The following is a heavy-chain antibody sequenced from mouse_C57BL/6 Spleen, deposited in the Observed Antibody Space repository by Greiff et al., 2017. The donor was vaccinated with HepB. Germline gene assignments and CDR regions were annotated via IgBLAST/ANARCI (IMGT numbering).Heavy chain of an antibody. J-gene: IGHJ4*01. CDR2: IWRGGST. Sequence: VQLQQSGPGLVQPSQSLSITCTVSGFSLTSYGVHWVRQSPGKGLEWLGVIWRGGSTDYNAAFMSRLSITKDNSKSQVFFKMNSLQADDTAIYYCAKRRATGTGYAMDYWGQGTSVTVSS. V-gene: IGHV2-5*01. D-gene: IGHD4-1*02. CDR1: GFSLTSYG. CDR3: AKRRATGTGYAMDY.